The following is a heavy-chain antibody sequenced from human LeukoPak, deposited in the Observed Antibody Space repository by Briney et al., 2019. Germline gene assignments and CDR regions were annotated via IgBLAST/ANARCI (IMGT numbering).Heavy chain of an antibody. CDR1: GLTFSSYG. CDR2: ISYDGTIR. D-gene: IGHD2-2*01. Sequence: GGSLRLSCAASGLTFSSYGMHWVRQAPGKGLEWVAVISYDGTIRNYADSVKGRFTISRDNSKNTLYLQMNSLTAEDTALYYCVKGGCSSTTCYLANPWGQGTLVTVSS. V-gene: IGHV3-30*18. J-gene: IGHJ5*02. CDR3: VKGGCSSTTCYLANP.